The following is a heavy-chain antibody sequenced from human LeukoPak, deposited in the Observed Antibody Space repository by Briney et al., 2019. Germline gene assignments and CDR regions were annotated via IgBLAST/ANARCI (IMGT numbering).Heavy chain of an antibody. CDR3: ARRPADFSGWTNGQDFFDY. D-gene: IGHD6-19*01. J-gene: IGHJ4*02. Sequence: GGSLTLSCGPSGLTFSRYVMREVRQARGKGLEWVSGISGRGGNTNPADSVKGRLSISRDNSKNTQNLQMNSLRAEDADDCSSARRPADFSGWTNGQDFFDYWGQGTLVTVSS. V-gene: IGHV3-23*01. CDR2: ISGRGGNT. CDR1: GLTFSRYV.